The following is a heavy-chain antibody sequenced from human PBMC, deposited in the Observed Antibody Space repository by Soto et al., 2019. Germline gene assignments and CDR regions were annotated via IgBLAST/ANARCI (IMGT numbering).Heavy chain of an antibody. CDR2: INPGNGDT. CDR3: ARTDCSSTSCYNYYYYGMDV. D-gene: IGHD2-2*01. J-gene: IGHJ6*02. CDR1: GYSFTKYG. Sequence: ASVKVSCKTSGYSFTKYGFHWVRQAPGQRLEWMGWINPGNGDTKYSQKFQGRVTITRDTSATTAYMELSSLRSEDSAVFYCARTDCSSTSCYNYYYYGMDVWGQGTTVTVSS. V-gene: IGHV1-3*01.